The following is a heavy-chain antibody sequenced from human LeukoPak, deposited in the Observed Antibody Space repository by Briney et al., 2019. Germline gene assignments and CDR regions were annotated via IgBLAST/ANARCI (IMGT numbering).Heavy chain of an antibody. D-gene: IGHD2-15*01. CDR1: VFSFSYYR. Sequence: ASVNVSFQASVFSFSYYRINWLRQAPAQGIAWVGLINPNTGESKSAEKVQGRLILTRDTSTTTAYMDVRSLRADDTAVYYCARGGNYCSDRNCYSDYWGQGTLVSVCS. CDR2: INPNTGES. CDR3: ARGGNYCSDRNCYSDY. V-gene: IGHV1-18*04. J-gene: IGHJ4*01.